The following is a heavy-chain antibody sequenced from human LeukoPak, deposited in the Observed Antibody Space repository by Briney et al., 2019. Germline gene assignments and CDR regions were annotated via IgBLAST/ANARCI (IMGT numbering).Heavy chain of an antibody. CDR2: VYPGDSDT. Sequence: GESLKISCKGSGYSFTSYWIGLVRQMPGKGLEWMGIVYPGDSDTRYSPSFQGQVTISADKSISTAYLQWSSLKASDTAMYYCARQYYCSSTSSYGGRWFDPWGQGTLVTVSS. D-gene: IGHD2-2*01. J-gene: IGHJ5*02. CDR1: GYSFTSYW. CDR3: ARQYYCSSTSSYGGRWFDP. V-gene: IGHV5-51*01.